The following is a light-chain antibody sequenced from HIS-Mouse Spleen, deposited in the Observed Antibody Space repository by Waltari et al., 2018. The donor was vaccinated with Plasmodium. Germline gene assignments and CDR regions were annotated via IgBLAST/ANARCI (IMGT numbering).Light chain of an antibody. CDR1: QSVSSSY. V-gene: IGKV3-20*01. CDR2: GAS. CDR3: QQYGSSPQIT. J-gene: IGKJ4*01. Sequence: EMVLTQSPGTLSLSPGERATLSCRASQSVSSSYLAWYQKKPGQAPRLLISGASSRATGIPDRFSGSGSGTDFTLTISRLEPEDFAVYYGQQYGSSPQITFGGGTKVEIK.